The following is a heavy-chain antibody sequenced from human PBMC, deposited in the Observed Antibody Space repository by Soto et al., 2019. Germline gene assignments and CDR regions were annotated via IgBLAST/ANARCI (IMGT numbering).Heavy chain of an antibody. CDR3: ARRRRGYCSSTSCRDYYYGMDV. Sequence: LKISCKGSGYSFTSYWIGWVRQMPGKGLEWMGIIYPGDSDTRYSPSFQGQVTISADKSISTAYLQWSSLKASDTAMYYCARRRRGYCSSTSCRDYYYGMDVWGQGTTVTLSS. CDR1: GYSFTSYW. CDR2: IYPGDSDT. J-gene: IGHJ6*02. V-gene: IGHV5-51*01. D-gene: IGHD2-2*01.